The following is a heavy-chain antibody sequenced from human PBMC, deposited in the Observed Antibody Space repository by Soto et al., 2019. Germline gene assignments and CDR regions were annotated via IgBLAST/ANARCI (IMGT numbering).Heavy chain of an antibody. CDR1: GGTLRGYY. Sequence: SEELPLTCGGYGGTLRGYYWSGFRQPLGKGLEWIGEINHSGSTNYNPSLKSRVTISVDTSKNQFSLKLSSVTAADTAVYYCARERGYGDYGNYYSFYGMDVWVQG. CDR2: INHSGST. J-gene: IGHJ6*02. CDR3: ARERGYGDYGNYYSFYGMDV. D-gene: IGHD4-17*01. V-gene: IGHV4-34*01.